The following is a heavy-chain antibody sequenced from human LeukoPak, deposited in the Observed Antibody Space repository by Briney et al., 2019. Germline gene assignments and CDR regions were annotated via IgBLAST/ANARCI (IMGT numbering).Heavy chain of an antibody. D-gene: IGHD5-24*01. CDR2: IKKDGSEK. V-gene: IGHV3-7*05. CDR1: GFTFSSYW. Sequence: PGGSLRLSCAASGFTFSSYWMSWVRQAPGKGLEWVANIKKDGSEKYYVGSVKGRFTISRDNAKNSLYLQLNSLRAEDTAVYYCARAREPGRDGDYWGQGTLVTVSS. J-gene: IGHJ4*02. CDR3: ARAREPGRDGDY.